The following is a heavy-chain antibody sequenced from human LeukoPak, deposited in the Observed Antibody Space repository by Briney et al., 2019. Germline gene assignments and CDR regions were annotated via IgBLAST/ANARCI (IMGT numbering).Heavy chain of an antibody. V-gene: IGHV3-11*01. J-gene: IGHJ4*02. CDR1: GFTVSSNY. D-gene: IGHD4-17*01. CDR2: ISSGGSTI. Sequence: SGGSLRLSCAASGFTVSSNYMSWLRQAPGKGLEWVSYISSGGSTIYYADSVKGRFTISRDNAKNSLYLQMNSLRAEDTAVYYCAGGSYGDYYFDYWGQGTLVTVSS. CDR3: AGGSYGDYYFDY.